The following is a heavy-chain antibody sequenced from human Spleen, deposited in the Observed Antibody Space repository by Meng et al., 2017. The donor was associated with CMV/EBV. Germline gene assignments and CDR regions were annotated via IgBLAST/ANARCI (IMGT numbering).Heavy chain of an antibody. V-gene: IGHV1-18*01. D-gene: IGHD4-17*01. CDR2: VGAENGET. Sequence: KASGYNFGIYGITWVRQAPGQGLEWVGWVGAENGETNYGQKFQGRVTVTADTFTNTAYMEMRSLRSDDSAIYYCARAGAAVTTNFDFWGQGTLVTVSS. CDR1: GYNFGIYG. CDR3: ARAGAAVTTNFDF. J-gene: IGHJ4*02.